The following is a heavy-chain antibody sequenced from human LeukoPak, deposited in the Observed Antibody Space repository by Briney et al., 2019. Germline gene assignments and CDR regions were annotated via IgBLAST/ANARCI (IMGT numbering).Heavy chain of an antibody. J-gene: IGHJ4*02. D-gene: IGHD5-24*01. CDR3: ARPHGMATSFDY. V-gene: IGHV4-39*07. Sequence: SETLSLTCTVSGGSINTPNYYWGWIRQTPGKGLEWIGNIFYSGGTYYSPSLTSRVTISLDTSRNQFSLKLNSVTAADTAVYYCARPHGMATSFDYWGQGTLVTVSS. CDR1: GGSINTPNYY. CDR2: IFYSGGT.